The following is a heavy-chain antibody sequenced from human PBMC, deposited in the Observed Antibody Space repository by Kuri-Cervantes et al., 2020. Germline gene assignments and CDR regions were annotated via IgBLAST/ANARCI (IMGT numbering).Heavy chain of an antibody. J-gene: IGHJ6*02. Sequence: DSVKVSCKASGYSFTSYGISWVRQAPGQGLEWMGWISVYTGYTNYAQKFQGRVTMTTDTSTSTAYMELRSLRSDDTAVYYCASTWGYCSSTSCYARPYGMDVWGQGTTVTVSS. CDR1: GYSFTSYG. D-gene: IGHD2-2*01. CDR2: ISVYTGYT. V-gene: IGHV1-18*01. CDR3: ASTWGYCSSTSCYARPYGMDV.